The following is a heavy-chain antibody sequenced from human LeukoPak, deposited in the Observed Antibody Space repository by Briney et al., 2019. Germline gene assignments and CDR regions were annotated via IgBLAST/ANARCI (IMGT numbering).Heavy chain of an antibody. CDR2: IKNKANSYAT. D-gene: IGHD1-1*01. CDR1: GFTFSGSI. Sequence: GGSLRLSCAASGFTFSGSIMHWVRQASGKGLEWVGRIKNKANSYATAYAASVKGRFTISRDDSKNTAYLQMDSLKTEDTAIYYCSTKTQQLASYYYYMDVWGKGTMVTVSS. V-gene: IGHV3-73*01. J-gene: IGHJ6*03. CDR3: STKTQQLASYYYYMDV.